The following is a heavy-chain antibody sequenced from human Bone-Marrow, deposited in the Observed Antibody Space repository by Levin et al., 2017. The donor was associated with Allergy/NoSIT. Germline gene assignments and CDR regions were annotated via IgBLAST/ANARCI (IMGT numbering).Heavy chain of an antibody. CDR2: ITTAGSNT. V-gene: IGHV3-48*03. Sequence: PGGSLRLSCAASGFTFSNYEMNWVRHTPGKGLEWVSYITTAGSNTYYADSVKGRFTISRDNAKSSLYLQMNSLRADDTAVYYCARAGDYSRYVRHYYYNMDVWGQGTTVTVSS. J-gene: IGHJ6*02. D-gene: IGHD4-11*01. CDR3: ARAGDYSRYVRHYYYNMDV. CDR1: GFTFSNYE.